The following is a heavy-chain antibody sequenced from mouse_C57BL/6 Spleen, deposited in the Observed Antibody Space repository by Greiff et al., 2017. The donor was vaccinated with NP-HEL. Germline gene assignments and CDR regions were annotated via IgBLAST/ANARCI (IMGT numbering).Heavy chain of an antibody. J-gene: IGHJ4*01. CDR3: TRENYGSEGDY. D-gene: IGHD1-1*01. V-gene: IGHV5-9-1*02. CDR1: GFTFSSYA. Sequence: EVKLMESGEGLVKPGGSLKLSCAASGFTFSSYAMSWVRQTPEKRLEWVAYISSGGDYIYYADTVKGRFTISRDNARNTLYLQISSLKSEDTAMYYSTRENYGSEGDYWGQRTSVTVSS. CDR2: ISSGGDYI.